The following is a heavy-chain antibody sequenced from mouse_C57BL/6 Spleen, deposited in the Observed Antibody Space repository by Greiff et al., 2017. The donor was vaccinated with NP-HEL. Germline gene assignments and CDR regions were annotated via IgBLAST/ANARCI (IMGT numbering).Heavy chain of an antibody. J-gene: IGHJ4*01. CDR1: GFTFSSYA. CDR3: ARGYYGSSYDYAMDY. D-gene: IGHD1-1*01. V-gene: IGHV5-4*03. CDR2: ISDGGSYT. Sequence: EVNLVESGGGLVKPGGSLKLSCAASGFTFSSYAMSWVRQTPEKRLEWVATISDGGSYTYYPDNVKGRFTISRDNAKNNLYLQMSHLKSEDTAMYYCARGYYGSSYDYAMDYWGQGTSVTVSS.